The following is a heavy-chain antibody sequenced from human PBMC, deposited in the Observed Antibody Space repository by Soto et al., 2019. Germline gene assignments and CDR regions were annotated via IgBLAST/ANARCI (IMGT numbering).Heavy chain of an antibody. Sequence: GGSLRLSCAASGFTFSSYGRHWVRQAPGKGLEWVAVIWYDGSNKYYADSVKGRFTISRDNSKNTLYLQMNSLRAEDTAVYYCAREMATVTTYAFDIWGQGTMVTVSS. CDR1: GFTFSSYG. V-gene: IGHV3-33*01. J-gene: IGHJ3*02. D-gene: IGHD4-17*01. CDR2: IWYDGSNK. CDR3: AREMATVTTYAFDI.